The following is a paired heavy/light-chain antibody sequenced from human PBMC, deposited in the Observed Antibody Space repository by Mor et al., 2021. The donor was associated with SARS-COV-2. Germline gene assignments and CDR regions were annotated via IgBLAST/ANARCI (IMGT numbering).Heavy chain of an antibody. CDR2: IYYSGDT. J-gene: IGHJ5*02. Sequence: QLQLQESGPGLVKPSETLSLTCTVSGGSITSSSSYWAWIRQPPGEGLECIGSIYYSGDTYYSPSLRSRVTISVEMSKNQFSLKLTSVTAADTAVYYCARQDHGDHGDPNWFDPWGQGTLVTVSS. D-gene: IGHD4-17*01. CDR3: ARQDHGDHGDPNWFDP. V-gene: IGHV4-39*01. CDR1: GGSITSSSSY.
Light chain of an antibody. CDR3: QHYDTSQCT. CDR2: DAS. CDR1: QSVSSSS. V-gene: IGKV3-20*01. Sequence: EIVLTQSPGTLSLSPGERATLSCRASQSVSSSSLAWYQQKPGQAPRLLIYDASSRATGIPDRFSGSGSGTDFTLTISRLEPEDFAVYYCQHYDTSQCTFGQGTKLEVK. J-gene: IGKJ2*02.